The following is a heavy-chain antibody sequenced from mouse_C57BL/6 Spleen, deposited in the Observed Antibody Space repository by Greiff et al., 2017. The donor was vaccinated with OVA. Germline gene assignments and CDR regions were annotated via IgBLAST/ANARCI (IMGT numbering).Heavy chain of an antibody. CDR2: IDPSDSYT. CDR1: GYTFTSYW. J-gene: IGHJ4*01. Sequence: VQLQQPGAELVMPGASVKLSCKASGYTFTSYWMHWVKQRPGQGLEWIGEIDPSDSYTNYNQKFKGKSTLTVDKSSSTAYMQLSSLTSEDSAVYYCARWRDDDGTDIAMDYWGQGTSVTVSS. CDR3: ARWRDDDGTDIAMDY. D-gene: IGHD2-4*01. V-gene: IGHV1-69*01.